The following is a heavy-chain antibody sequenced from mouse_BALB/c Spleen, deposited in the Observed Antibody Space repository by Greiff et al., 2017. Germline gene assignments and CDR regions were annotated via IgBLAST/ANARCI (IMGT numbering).Heavy chain of an antibody. J-gene: IGHJ3*01. V-gene: IGHV2-9-2*01. CDR3: VRITTVPAWFAY. Sequence: VMLVESVPGLVAPSQSLSITCTVSGFSLTSYDISWIRQPPGKGLEWLGVIWTGGGTNYNSAFMSRLSISKDNSKSQVFLKMNSLQTDDTAIYYCVRITTVPAWFAYWGQGTLVTVSA. CDR2: IWTGGGT. D-gene: IGHD1-1*01. CDR1: GFSLTSYD.